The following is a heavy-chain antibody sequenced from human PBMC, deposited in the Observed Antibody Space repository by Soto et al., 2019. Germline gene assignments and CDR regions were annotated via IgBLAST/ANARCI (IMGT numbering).Heavy chain of an antibody. V-gene: IGHV1-18*01. Sequence: QIQVVQSGDEVKKPGASVKVSCKASGHTFTNYGFTWVRQAPGQGLEWMGWISAYSRNTNYAQQVQGGVTMTTDTTTSTGYMELRSLRADDTAVYYCAMGAMVRGVISDYYYHFALDVWGQGTTVTVSS. D-gene: IGHD3-10*01. CDR1: GHTFTNYG. CDR3: AMGAMVRGVISDYYYHFALDV. CDR2: ISAYSRNT. J-gene: IGHJ6*02.